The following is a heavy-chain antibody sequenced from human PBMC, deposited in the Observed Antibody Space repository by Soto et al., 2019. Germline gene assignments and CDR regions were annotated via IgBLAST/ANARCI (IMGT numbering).Heavy chain of an antibody. CDR1: GGSISSYY. J-gene: IGHJ5*02. CDR2: IYYSGST. CDR3: ARVGGVVAAKVVNWFDP. D-gene: IGHD2-15*01. Sequence: SETLSLTCTVSGGSISSYYWSWIRQPPGKGLEWIGYIYYSGSTNYNPSLKSRVTISVDTSENQFSLKLSSVTAADTAVYYCARVGGVVAAKVVNWFDPWGQGTLVTVSS. V-gene: IGHV4-59*01.